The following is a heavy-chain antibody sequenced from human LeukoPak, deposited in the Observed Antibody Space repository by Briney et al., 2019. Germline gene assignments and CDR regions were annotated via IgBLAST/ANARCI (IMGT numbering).Heavy chain of an antibody. Sequence: ASVKVSCKASGYTFTCYYMHWVRQAPGQGLEWMGRINPNSGGTNYAQKFQGSVTMTRDTSISTAYMELSRLRADDTAVYYCARVLGNDYGGNSDYWGQGTLVTVSS. D-gene: IGHD4-23*01. CDR1: GYTFTCYY. CDR3: ARVLGNDYGGNSDY. CDR2: INPNSGGT. J-gene: IGHJ4*02. V-gene: IGHV1-2*06.